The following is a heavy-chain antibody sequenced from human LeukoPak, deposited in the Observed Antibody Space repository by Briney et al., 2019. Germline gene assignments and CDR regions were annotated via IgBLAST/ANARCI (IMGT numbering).Heavy chain of an antibody. J-gene: IGHJ4*02. D-gene: IGHD1-26*01. CDR1: GGSISSYY. Sequence: SETLSFTCTVPGGSISSYYWSWIRKPRGKGLEWIGYIYYSGSTNYNPSLKSRVTISVDTSKNQFSLKLSSVTAADTAVYYCARATSGSYPDYWGQGTLVTVSS. CDR2: IYYSGST. CDR3: ARATSGSYPDY. V-gene: IGHV4-59*01.